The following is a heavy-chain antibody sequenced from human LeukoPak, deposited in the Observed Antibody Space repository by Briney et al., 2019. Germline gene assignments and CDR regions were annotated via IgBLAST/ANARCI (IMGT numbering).Heavy chain of an antibody. CDR2: MNPKSGNT. D-gene: IGHD3-3*01. V-gene: IGHV1-8*01. J-gene: IGHJ6*03. CDR3: GRAITIFDYYYMDV. Sequence: ASVKVSCKASGDTFTTYDINWVRQAPGQGLEWMGWMNPKSGNTVYAQKFQGRVIMTRDTSKSTAYMELSSLRSEDTAVYYCGRAITIFDYYYMDVWAKGPRSPSP. CDR1: GDTFTTYD.